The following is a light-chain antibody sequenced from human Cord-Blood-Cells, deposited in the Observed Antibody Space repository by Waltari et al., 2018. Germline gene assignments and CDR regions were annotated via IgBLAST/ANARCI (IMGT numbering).Light chain of an antibody. CDR2: DVS. V-gene: IGLV2-14*01. Sequence: SALTQPASVSGSPGQSITISCTGTSSDVGGYNYVSWYQQHPGKAPKLMIYDVSKRPSGVSNRFSGSKSGNTASLTIYGLQAEDEADYYCSSYTSSSTWVFGGGTKLTVL. J-gene: IGLJ3*02. CDR1: SSDVGGYNY. CDR3: SSYTSSSTWV.